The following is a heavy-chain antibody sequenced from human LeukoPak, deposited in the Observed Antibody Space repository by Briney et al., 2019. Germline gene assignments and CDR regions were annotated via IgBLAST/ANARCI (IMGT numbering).Heavy chain of an antibody. CDR3: ARECTDWFSNNWFDP. V-gene: IGHV1-2*02. CDR1: GYTFTGYY. CDR2: INPNSGGT. D-gene: IGHD3-9*01. Sequence: GASVKVSCKASGYTFTGYYMHWVRQAPGQGLEWMGWINPNSGGTNYAQKFQGRVTMTRDTSISTAYMELSRLRSDDTAVYYCARECTDWFSNNWFDPWGQGTLVTVSS. J-gene: IGHJ5*02.